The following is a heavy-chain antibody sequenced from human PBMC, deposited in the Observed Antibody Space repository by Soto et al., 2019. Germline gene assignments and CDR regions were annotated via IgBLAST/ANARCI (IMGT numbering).Heavy chain of an antibody. Sequence: QVQLVQSGAEVKKPGASVKVSCKASGYTFTSYGISWVRQAPGQGLEWMGWSSAYNGSTNYAQKLQGRVTMTTDTATRTAYTELRSLGSDDTAVYYCASDRGVGADYWGQGTLVTVSS. J-gene: IGHJ4*02. V-gene: IGHV1-18*01. D-gene: IGHD1-26*01. CDR2: SSAYNGST. CDR3: ASDRGVGADY. CDR1: GYTFTSYG.